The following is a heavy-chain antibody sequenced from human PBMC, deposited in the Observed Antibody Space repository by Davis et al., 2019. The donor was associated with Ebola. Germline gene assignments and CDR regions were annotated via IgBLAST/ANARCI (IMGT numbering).Heavy chain of an antibody. D-gene: IGHD6-13*01. V-gene: IGHV3-53*01. CDR3: VKGGWQQYFDY. CDR1: GFTVRSNY. CDR2: IYGGGST. J-gene: IGHJ4*02. Sequence: GESLKISCAVSGFTVRSNYMSWVRQSPGKGLEWVSVIYGGGSTYYADSVKGRFTISRDNSKNTLYLQMNSLRAEDTAVYYCVKGGWQQYFDYWGQGTLVTVSS.